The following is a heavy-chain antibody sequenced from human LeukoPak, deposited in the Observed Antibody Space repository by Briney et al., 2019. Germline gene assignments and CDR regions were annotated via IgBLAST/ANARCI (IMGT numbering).Heavy chain of an antibody. D-gene: IGHD3-16*01. CDR1: GYSFISYW. CDR3: ARTYRWGTWGFDS. Sequence: GESLKISCKGSGYSFISYWIGWARQMPGKGLEWMGIIYPGDSDTRYSPSFQGQVTISADTSIRTADLQWSSLKASDTAMYYCARTYRWGTWGFDSWGQGTLVTVSS. J-gene: IGHJ4*02. V-gene: IGHV5-51*01. CDR2: IYPGDSDT.